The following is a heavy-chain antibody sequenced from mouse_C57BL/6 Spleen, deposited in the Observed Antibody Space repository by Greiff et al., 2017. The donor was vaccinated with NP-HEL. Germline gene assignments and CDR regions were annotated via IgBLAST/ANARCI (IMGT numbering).Heavy chain of an antibody. J-gene: IGHJ4*01. Sequence: EVKLVESGGGLVKPGGSLKLSCAASGFTFSDYGMHWVRQAPEKGLEWVAYISSGSSTIYYADTVKGRFTISRDNAKNTLFLQMTSLRSEDTAMYYCARPGYVPSYAMDYWGQGTSVTVSS. CDR3: ARPGYVPSYAMDY. CDR1: GFTFSDYG. CDR2: ISSGSSTI. D-gene: IGHD3-2*02. V-gene: IGHV5-17*01.